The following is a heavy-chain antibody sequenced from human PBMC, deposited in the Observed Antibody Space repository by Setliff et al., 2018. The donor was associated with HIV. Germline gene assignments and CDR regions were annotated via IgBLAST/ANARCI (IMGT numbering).Heavy chain of an antibody. CDR3: ARGRTWESQYYSYYYMDV. CDR2: VSHSGTT. J-gene: IGHJ6*03. V-gene: IGHV4-38-2*01. CDR1: GYSVSSGYY. D-gene: IGHD1-26*01. Sequence: SETLSLTCAVSGYSVSSGYYWGWIRQSPGKGLEWIGKVSHSGTTKYNPSLKSRLSISVDTSKNQFSLNVTSMTVADTAVYYCARGRTWESQYYSYYYMDVWGKGTTVTVSS.